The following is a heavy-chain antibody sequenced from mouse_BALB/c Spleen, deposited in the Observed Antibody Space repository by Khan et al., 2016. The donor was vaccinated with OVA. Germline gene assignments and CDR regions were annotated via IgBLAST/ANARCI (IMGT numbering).Heavy chain of an antibody. D-gene: IGHD2-10*02. J-gene: IGHJ3*01. V-gene: IGHV1-7*01. CDR2: INPSTGNT. CDR1: GSTFTSYW. CDR3: TRRGLFSILVY. Sequence: QVQLQQSGAELIKPGASVKMSCKASGSTFTSYWMHWVKQRPGQGLEWIGYINPSTGNTEYNQNFKDKATLTTDKSSSTAYMQLSSLTSEDSADYDSTRRGLFSILVYWGQGTLVTVSA.